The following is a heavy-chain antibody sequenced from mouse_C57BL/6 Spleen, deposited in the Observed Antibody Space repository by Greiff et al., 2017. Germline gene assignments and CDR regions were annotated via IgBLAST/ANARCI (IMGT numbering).Heavy chain of an antibody. CDR2: INPYNGGT. D-gene: IGHD1-1*01. V-gene: IGHV1-19*01. Sequence: EVQLQQSGPVLVKPGASVKMSCKASGYTFTDYYMNWVKQSHGKSLEWIGVINPYNGGTSYNQKFKGKATLTVDKSSSTAYMELNSLTSEDSAVYYCARRGSSFEGYFDVWGTGTTVTVSS. CDR1: GYTFTDYY. J-gene: IGHJ1*03. CDR3: ARRGSSFEGYFDV.